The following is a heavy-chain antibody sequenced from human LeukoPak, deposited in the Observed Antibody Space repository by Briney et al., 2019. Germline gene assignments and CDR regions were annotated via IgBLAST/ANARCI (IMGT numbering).Heavy chain of an antibody. V-gene: IGHV1-46*01. CDR3: ARGKVGAKVLSAWFDP. Sequence: ASVKVSCKASGYTFTSYYMHWVRQAPGQGLEWMGIINPSGDSTSYAQKFQGRVTMTRDTSASTAYMELSSLRSEDTAVYYCARGKVGAKVLSAWFDPWGQGTLVTVSS. D-gene: IGHD1-26*01. CDR2: INPSGDST. CDR1: GYTFTSYY. J-gene: IGHJ5*02.